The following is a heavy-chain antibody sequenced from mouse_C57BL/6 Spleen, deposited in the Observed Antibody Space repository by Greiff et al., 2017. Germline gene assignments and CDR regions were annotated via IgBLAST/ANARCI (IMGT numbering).Heavy chain of an antibody. J-gene: IGHJ3*01. CDR3: ARSPYGYDREWFAY. CDR1: GFTFSSYG. Sequence: DVKLVESGGDLVKPGGSLKLSCAASGFTFSSYGMSWVRQTPDKRLEWVATISSGGSFTYYPDSVKGRFTISRDNAKNTLYLQMSSLKSEDTAMYYCARSPYGYDREWFAYWGQGTLVTVSA. V-gene: IGHV5-6*02. CDR2: ISSGGSFT. D-gene: IGHD2-2*01.